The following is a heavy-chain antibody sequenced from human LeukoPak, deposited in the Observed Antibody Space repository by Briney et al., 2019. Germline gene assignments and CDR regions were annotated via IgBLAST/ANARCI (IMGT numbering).Heavy chain of an antibody. J-gene: IGHJ6*03. V-gene: IGHV4-4*07. Sequence: SETLSLTCSVSGGSITVYYWNWIRQSPGKGLEWIGRIYTSGSTNYNPSLKSRVTMSLDTSKNQFSLRLSSVTAADTAVYYCARGAYYHYMDVWGKGTTVTVSS. CDR2: IYTSGST. CDR3: ARGAYYHYMDV. CDR1: GGSITVYY.